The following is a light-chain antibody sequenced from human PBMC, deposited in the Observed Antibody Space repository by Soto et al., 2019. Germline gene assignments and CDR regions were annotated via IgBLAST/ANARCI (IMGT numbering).Light chain of an antibody. CDR2: EVS. CDR1: SSDVGRDNY. CDR3: CSCAGRTVI. V-gene: IGLV2-8*01. Sequence: QSALTQPPSASGSPGQSVTISCTGTSSDVGRDNYVYWFQQHPGKAPKFMIYEVSKRPSGVPDRFSGSKSGNSASLTVSGLQAEDDSYYYCCSCAGRTVIFGGGTKVTVL. J-gene: IGLJ2*01.